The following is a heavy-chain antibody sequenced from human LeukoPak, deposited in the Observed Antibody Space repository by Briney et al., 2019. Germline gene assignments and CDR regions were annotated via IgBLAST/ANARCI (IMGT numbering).Heavy chain of an antibody. CDR1: GFTFCSYA. V-gene: IGHV3-30-3*01. Sequence: GRSLRLSCAASGFTFCSYAMHWVRQAPGKGLGWVAVISYDGSNKYYADSVKGRFTISRDNSKNTLYLQMNSLRAEDTAVYYCARDVATAEVGGYYYGMDVWGQGTTVTVSS. D-gene: IGHD6-13*01. CDR2: ISYDGSNK. CDR3: ARDVATAEVGGYYYGMDV. J-gene: IGHJ6*02.